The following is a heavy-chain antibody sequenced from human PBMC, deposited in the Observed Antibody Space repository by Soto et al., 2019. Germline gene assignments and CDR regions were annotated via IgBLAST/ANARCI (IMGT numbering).Heavy chain of an antibody. D-gene: IGHD6-13*01. Sequence: QITLKESGPTLVKPTQTLTLTCAFSGLSVSTSGVGVGWIRQPPGKALEWLAYIYWDDDKGYSPSLKNRLTNTKXTXITQVVLTMANMDPVDTATYYCVHRLTSSWGNSWYKWGQGALVTVSS. CDR2: IYWDDDK. V-gene: IGHV2-5*02. CDR1: GLSVSTSGVG. CDR3: VHRLTSSWGNSWYK. J-gene: IGHJ4*02.